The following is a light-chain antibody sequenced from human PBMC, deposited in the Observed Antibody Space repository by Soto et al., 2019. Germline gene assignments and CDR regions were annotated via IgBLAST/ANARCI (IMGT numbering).Light chain of an antibody. Sequence: IELAESACPLSLSPGESAPLSCRASQSVSSSYLAWYQQKPGQAPRLLIYGASSRATGIPDRFSGSGSGTDFTLTIGRLEPEDFAVYYCQQYGSSPSITFGQGTRLEIK. V-gene: IGKV3-20*01. CDR1: QSVSSSY. J-gene: IGKJ5*01. CDR3: QQYGSSPSIT. CDR2: GAS.